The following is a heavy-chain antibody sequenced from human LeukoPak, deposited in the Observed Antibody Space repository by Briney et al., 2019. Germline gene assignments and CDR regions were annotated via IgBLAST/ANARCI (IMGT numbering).Heavy chain of an antibody. CDR1: GFTFSSYA. CDR2: ISGSGGST. J-gene: IGHJ4*02. CDR3: AKAWIPRYGAADY. V-gene: IGHV3-23*01. D-gene: IGHD4-17*01. Sequence: HPGGSLRLSYAASGFTFSSYAMSWVRQAPGKGLEWVSAISGSGGSTYYADSVKGRFTISRDNSKNTLYLQMNSLRAEDTAVYYCAKAWIPRYGAADYWGQGTLVTVSS.